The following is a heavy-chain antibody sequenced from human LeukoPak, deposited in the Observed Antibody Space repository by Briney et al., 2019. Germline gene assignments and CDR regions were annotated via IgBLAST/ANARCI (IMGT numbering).Heavy chain of an antibody. CDR1: GFSFSDYA. J-gene: IGHJ3*02. CDR3: SRFYSSGWASGAFDI. D-gene: IGHD3-22*01. CDR2: IRNKANGGTT. Sequence: PGRSLRLSCKTSGFSFSDYAVSWVRQAPGKGLEWIGFIRNKANGGTTEYAASVKGRFTISRDGSKTIAHLQMSSLKTEDTAVYYCSRFYSSGWASGAFDIWGQGTMVTVSS. V-gene: IGHV3-49*04.